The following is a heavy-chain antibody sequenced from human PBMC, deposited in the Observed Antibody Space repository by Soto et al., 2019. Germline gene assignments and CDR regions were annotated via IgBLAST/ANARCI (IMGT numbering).Heavy chain of an antibody. D-gene: IGHD3-9*01. CDR2: IIPIFGTA. Sequence: ASVKVSCKASGYTFTSYGIGWVRQAHGQGLEWMGGIIPIFGTANNAQKFQGRVTITADESANTVYMELSSLRSEDTAVYYCARAPNIFTVNYYFDYWGQGTLVTVSS. J-gene: IGHJ4*02. CDR3: ARAPNIFTVNYYFDY. V-gene: IGHV1-69*13. CDR1: GYTFTSYG.